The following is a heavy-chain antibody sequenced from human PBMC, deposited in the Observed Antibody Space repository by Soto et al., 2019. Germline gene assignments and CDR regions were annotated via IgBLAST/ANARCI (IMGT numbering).Heavy chain of an antibody. D-gene: IGHD3-9*01. V-gene: IGHV4-31*03. CDR3: ARERYYDILTGSSTLDDAFDI. Sequence: PSETLSLTCTVSGGSISSGGYYWSWIRQHPGKGLEWIGYIYYSGSTHYNPSLKSRVTISVDTSKNQFSLKLSSVTAADTAVYYCARERYYDILTGSSTLDDAFDIWGQGTMVTVSS. CDR2: IYYSGST. J-gene: IGHJ3*02. CDR1: GGSISSGGYY.